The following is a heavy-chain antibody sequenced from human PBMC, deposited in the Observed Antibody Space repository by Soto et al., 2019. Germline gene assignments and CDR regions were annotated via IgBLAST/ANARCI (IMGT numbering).Heavy chain of an antibody. CDR3: AKVGRDFWSGYYPSDY. CDR1: GFTFSSYA. V-gene: IGHV3-23*01. D-gene: IGHD3-3*01. CDR2: ISGSGGST. Sequence: EVQLLESGGGLVQPGGSLRLSCAASGFTFSSYAMSWVRQAPGKGLEWVSAISGSGGSTYYADSVKGRFTISRDNSKNTLYLQTNSLRAEDTAVYYCAKVGRDFWSGYYPSDYWGQGTLVTVSS. J-gene: IGHJ4*02.